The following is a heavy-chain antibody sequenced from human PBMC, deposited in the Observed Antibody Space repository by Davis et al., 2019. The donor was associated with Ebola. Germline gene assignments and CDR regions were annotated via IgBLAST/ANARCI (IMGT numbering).Heavy chain of an antibody. Sequence: AASVKVSCKGSGYTFTSYWIAWVRQAPGQRLEWTGWINAGNGNTKYSQKFQGRVTITRDTSASTAYMELSSLRSEDTAVYYCARDTIYSSGWYAWGQGTLVTVSS. J-gene: IGHJ5*02. CDR1: GYTFTSYW. V-gene: IGHV1-3*01. D-gene: IGHD6-19*01. CDR2: INAGNGNT. CDR3: ARDTIYSSGWYA.